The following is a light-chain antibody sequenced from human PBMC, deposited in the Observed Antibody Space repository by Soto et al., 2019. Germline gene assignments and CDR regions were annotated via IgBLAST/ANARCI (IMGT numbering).Light chain of an antibody. CDR2: DVS. V-gene: IGLV2-11*01. CDR1: SSDVGAYNY. Sequence: QSVLTQPRSVSRSPGQSVTISCTGTSSDVGAYNYVSWYQQHPGKAPKLMTYDVSKRPSGVPDRFSGSKSGNTASLTISGLQAEDEADYYCCSYADNYSYVFGTGTKVTVL. J-gene: IGLJ1*01. CDR3: CSYADNYSYV.